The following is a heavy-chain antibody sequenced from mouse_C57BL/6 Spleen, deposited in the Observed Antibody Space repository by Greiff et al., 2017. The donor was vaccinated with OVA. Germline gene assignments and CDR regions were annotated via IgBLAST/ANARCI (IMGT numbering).Heavy chain of an antibody. CDR2: IYPRDGST. D-gene: IGHD2-10*02. CDR3: ARKKGMVPYYFDY. Sequence: SDAELVKPGASVKISCKVSGYTFTDHTIHWMKQRPEQGLEWIGYIYPRDGSTKYNEKFKGKATLTADKSSSTAYMQLNSLTSEDSAVYFWARKKGMVPYYFDYWGQGTTLTVSS. J-gene: IGHJ2*01. V-gene: IGHV1-78*01. CDR1: GYTFTDHT.